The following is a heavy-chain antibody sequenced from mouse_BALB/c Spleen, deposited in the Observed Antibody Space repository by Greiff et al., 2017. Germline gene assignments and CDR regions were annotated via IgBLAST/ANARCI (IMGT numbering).Heavy chain of an antibody. CDR3: VRLRYYDYAMDY. CDR1: GFTFNTYA. D-gene: IGHD1-1*01. CDR2: IRSKSNNYAT. V-gene: IGHV10-1*02. Sequence: EVQRVESGGGLVQPKGSLKLSCAASGFTFNTYAMNWVRQAPGKGLEWVARIRSKSNNYATYYADSVKDRFTISRDDSQSMLYLQMNNLKTEDTAMYYCVRLRYYDYAMDYWGQGTSVTVSS. J-gene: IGHJ4*01.